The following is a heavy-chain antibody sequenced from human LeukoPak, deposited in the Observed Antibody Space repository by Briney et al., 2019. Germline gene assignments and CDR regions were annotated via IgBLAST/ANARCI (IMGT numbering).Heavy chain of an antibody. Sequence: ASVKVSCKASGYTFTSHDIDWVRQATGQGLEWMGWMNPNSGNTGYAQKFQGRVTMTRATSISTVYMELSSLTSEDTAVYYCARGLVRGRFDRDVWGQGTTVTVSS. J-gene: IGHJ6*02. CDR3: ARGLVRGRFDRDV. V-gene: IGHV1-8*01. D-gene: IGHD3-10*01. CDR2: MNPNSGNT. CDR1: GYTFTSHD.